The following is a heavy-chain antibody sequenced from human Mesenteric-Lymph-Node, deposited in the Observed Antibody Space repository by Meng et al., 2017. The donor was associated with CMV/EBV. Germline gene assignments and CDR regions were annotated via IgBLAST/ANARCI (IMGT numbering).Heavy chain of an antibody. D-gene: IGHD3-10*01. CDR1: GSN. CDR3: ARGARKQNVLLWFGEYRGGFDY. J-gene: IGHJ4*02. V-gene: IGHV4-34*01. Sequence: GSNGSGIRQPPGRGLEGMGKINNMESTNYNPSLKGQVTISVDTSKNRFSRKRSSVPAAETVVDYCARGARKQNVLLWFGEYRGGFDYWGQGTLVTVSS. CDR2: INNMEST.